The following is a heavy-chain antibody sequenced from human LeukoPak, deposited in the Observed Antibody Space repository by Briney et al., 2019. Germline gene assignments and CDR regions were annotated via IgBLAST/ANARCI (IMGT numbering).Heavy chain of an antibody. CDR2: IYYSGSA. CDR3: ARLRGSSGWYFYFDY. D-gene: IGHD6-19*01. CDR1: GGSISIYY. Sequence: SETLSLTCTVSGGSISIYYWSWIRQPPGKGLEWIGYIYYSGSANYNPSLKSRVTISVDTSKNQFSLKLSSVTAADTAVYYCARLRGSSGWYFYFDYWGQGTLVTVSS. V-gene: IGHV4-59*08. J-gene: IGHJ4*02.